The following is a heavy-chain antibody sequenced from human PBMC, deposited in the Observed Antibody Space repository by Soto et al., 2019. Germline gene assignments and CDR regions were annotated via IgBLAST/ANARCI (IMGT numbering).Heavy chain of an antibody. Sequence: EVQLVESGGGLVQPGGSLRLSCAASGFTVSSKNMNWVRQTPGKGLEWVSIIYSNSSTYYADSVKGRFTISRDNSKNTLYLQMNTLRAEDTAMYYCARGLGYCSSTSCYSIFDSWGQGTLVTVSS. D-gene: IGHD2-2*01. V-gene: IGHV3-66*01. CDR1: GFTVSSKN. J-gene: IGHJ5*01. CDR3: ARGLGYCSSTSCYSIFDS. CDR2: IYSNSST.